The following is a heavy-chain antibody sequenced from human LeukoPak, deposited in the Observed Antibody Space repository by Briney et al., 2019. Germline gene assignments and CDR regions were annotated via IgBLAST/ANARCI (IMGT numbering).Heavy chain of an antibody. J-gene: IGHJ6*02. CDR2: IGGSVGTT. CDR1: GFTFSVYA. Sequence: PGGSLRLSCAASGFTFSVYAMSWVRQAPGKGLKWVSSIGGSVGTTYYADSVKGRFTISRDNSKNSLFLQMNSLRAEDTAVYYCATSGWDTIDYFYGMDVWGHGTTVTVSS. V-gene: IGHV3-23*01. D-gene: IGHD6-19*01. CDR3: ATSGWDTIDYFYGMDV.